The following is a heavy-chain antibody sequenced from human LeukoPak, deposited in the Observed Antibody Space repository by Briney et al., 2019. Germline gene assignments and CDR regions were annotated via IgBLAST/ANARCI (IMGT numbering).Heavy chain of an antibody. CDR2: TSYDESNK. D-gene: IGHD3-10*02. Sequence: GGSLRLSCAASGFTFSGYAMHWVRQAPGTGLEWISVTSYDESNKYYADSVKGRFTISRDNSRNMLYLQMNSLRAEDTAVYYCARTGTDAFGIWGQGTMVTVSS. CDR1: GFTFSGYA. J-gene: IGHJ3*02. V-gene: IGHV3-30-3*01. CDR3: ARTGTDAFGI.